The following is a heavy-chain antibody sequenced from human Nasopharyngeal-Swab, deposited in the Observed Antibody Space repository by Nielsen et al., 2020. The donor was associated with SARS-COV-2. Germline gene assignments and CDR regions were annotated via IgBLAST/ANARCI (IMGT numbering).Heavy chain of an antibody. D-gene: IGHD3-10*01. V-gene: IGHV3-11*01. Sequence: WIRQPPGKGLEWVSYISSSGSTIYYADSVKGRFTISRDNAKNSLYLQMNSLRAEDTAVYYCARGRNYYGSGGLDYWGQGTLVTVSS. J-gene: IGHJ4*02. CDR2: ISSSGSTI. CDR3: ARGRNYYGSGGLDY.